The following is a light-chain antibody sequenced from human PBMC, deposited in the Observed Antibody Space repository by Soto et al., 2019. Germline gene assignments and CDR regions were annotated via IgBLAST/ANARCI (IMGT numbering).Light chain of an antibody. J-gene: IGLJ1*01. CDR1: SSDVGYYNY. Sequence: QSALTQPPSASGSPGQSVTLSCTGASSDVGYYNYVSWYQQYPGKAPKLMIYDVIKRPSGVPDRFSGSKSGNTASLTIYGLQAEDEADYYCCSYAGSYTHVFGTGTKVTVL. V-gene: IGLV2-11*01. CDR3: CSYAGSYTHV. CDR2: DVI.